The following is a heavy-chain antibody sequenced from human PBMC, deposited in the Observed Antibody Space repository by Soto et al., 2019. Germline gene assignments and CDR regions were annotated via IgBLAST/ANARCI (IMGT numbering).Heavy chain of an antibody. D-gene: IGHD3-16*01. CDR2: ISYSGST. CDR1: GGSISSGDYY. CDR3: ARRVESVYTIVFDL. Sequence: QVQLQESGPGLVKPSQTLALPCTVHGGSISSGDYYWSWIRQPPGKGLEWIGYISYSGSTNYNPHLSSRVTISLDTSKNQFSLNLSSVTAADTAVYYWARRVESVYTIVFDLWGRGTLVTVS. V-gene: IGHV4-30-4*01. J-gene: IGHJ2*01.